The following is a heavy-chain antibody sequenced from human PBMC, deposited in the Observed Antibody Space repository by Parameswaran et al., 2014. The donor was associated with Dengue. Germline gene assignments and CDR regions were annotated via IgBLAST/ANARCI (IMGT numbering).Heavy chain of an antibody. V-gene: IGHV3-23*01. J-gene: IGHJ6*02. Sequence: GESLKISCAASGFTFSSYAMSWVRQAPGKGLEWVSAISGSGGSTYYADSVKGRFTISRDNSKNTLYLQMNSLRAEDTAVYYCAKGLGIAVAGTLYGMDVWGQGTTVTVSS. CDR2: ISGSGGST. CDR1: GFTFSSYA. CDR3: AKGLGIAVAGTLYGMDV. D-gene: IGHD6-19*01.